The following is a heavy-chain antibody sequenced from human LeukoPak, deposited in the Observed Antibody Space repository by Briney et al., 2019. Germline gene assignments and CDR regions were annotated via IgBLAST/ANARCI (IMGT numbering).Heavy chain of an antibody. Sequence: QPGGSLRLSCAASGFTFSSYAMSWVRQAPGKGLEWVSAISGSGGSTYYADSVKGRFTISRDNSKNTLSLQMNSLRAEDTAIYYCARGGVVGASTYWYFDLWGRGTLVTVSS. V-gene: IGHV3-23*01. J-gene: IGHJ2*01. CDR1: GFTFSSYA. CDR2: ISGSGGST. CDR3: ARGGVVGASTYWYFDL. D-gene: IGHD1-26*01.